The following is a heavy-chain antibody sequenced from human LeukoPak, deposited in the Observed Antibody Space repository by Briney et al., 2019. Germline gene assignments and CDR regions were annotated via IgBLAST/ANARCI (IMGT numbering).Heavy chain of an antibody. J-gene: IGHJ5*02. V-gene: IGHV4-31*03. CDR3: TRVFTYNGNHPDWFDP. CDR2: IYYSGST. Sequence: PSQTLSLTCTVSVGSISSGGYYWSWIRQHPGKGLEWIGYIYYSGSTYYNPSLKSRLTISVDTSKNQFSLKLSSVTAADTAVYYCTRVFTYNGNHPDWFDPWGQGTLVTVSS. CDR1: VGSISSGGYY. D-gene: IGHD1-14*01.